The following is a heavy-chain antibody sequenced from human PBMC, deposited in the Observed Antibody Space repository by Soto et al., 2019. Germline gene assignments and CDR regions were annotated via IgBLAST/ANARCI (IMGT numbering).Heavy chain of an antibody. CDR2: IYYSGST. Sequence: SETLSLTCTVSGGSISTYYWSWIRQPPGKGLEWIGYIYYSGSTNYNPSLKSRVTISEDASKNQFSLRLSSVTAADTAVYYCARGKFPFTFDYWGQGTLVTVSS. D-gene: IGHD3-10*01. J-gene: IGHJ4*02. CDR3: ARGKFPFTFDY. V-gene: IGHV4-59*01. CDR1: GGSISTYY.